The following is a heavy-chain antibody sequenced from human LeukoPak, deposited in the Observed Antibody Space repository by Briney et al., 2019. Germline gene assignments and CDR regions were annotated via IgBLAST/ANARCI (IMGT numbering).Heavy chain of an antibody. CDR3: AKDSSYSGGWAWALDY. D-gene: IGHD6-19*01. CDR1: VLTFSSYE. J-gene: IGHJ4*02. Sequence: GGSLRLSCAASVLTFSSYEMNWVRQAPGKGLEWISYISSSGSNKYYTDSVKGRLTISRDNAKNSLYLQMNSLRAEDTAVYYCAKDSSYSGGWAWALDYWGQGTLVAVSS. V-gene: IGHV3-48*03. CDR2: ISSSGSNK.